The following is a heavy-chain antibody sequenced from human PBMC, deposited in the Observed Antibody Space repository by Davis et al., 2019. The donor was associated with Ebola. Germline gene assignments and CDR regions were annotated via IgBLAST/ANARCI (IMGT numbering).Heavy chain of an antibody. CDR1: GYTFTSYY. J-gene: IGHJ6*02. CDR3: ARDPLATVTTRGYYYYGMDV. D-gene: IGHD4-17*01. V-gene: IGHV1-46*01. Sequence: AASVKVSCKASGYTFTSYYMHWVRQAPGQGLEWMGIINPSGGSTSYAQKFQGRVTMTRDTSTSTVCMELSSLRSEDTAVYYCARDPLATVTTRGYYYYGMDVWGQGTTVTVSS. CDR2: INPSGGST.